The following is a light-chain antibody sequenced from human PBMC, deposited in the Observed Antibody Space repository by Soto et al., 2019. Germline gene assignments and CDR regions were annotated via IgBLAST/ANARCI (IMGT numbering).Light chain of an antibody. Sequence: DIQMTQSPSTLSASIGDRVTITCRASQNVNSWLAWYQQKPGKAAKYLIYKASTIENGVPSRFSGSGSGIAFTITITSLQPDDFATYYCQQYDALWTFGQGTRVEI. J-gene: IGKJ1*01. V-gene: IGKV1-5*03. CDR1: QNVNSW. CDR2: KAS. CDR3: QQYDALWT.